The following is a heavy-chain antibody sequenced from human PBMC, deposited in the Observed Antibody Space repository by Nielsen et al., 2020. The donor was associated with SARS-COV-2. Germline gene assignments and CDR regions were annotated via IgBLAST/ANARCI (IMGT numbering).Heavy chain of an antibody. CDR3: ARDRGRDALLGFDP. V-gene: IGHV1-69*13. CDR1: GGTFSSYA. D-gene: IGHD2-8*02. CDR2: IIPIFGTA. J-gene: IGHJ5*02. Sequence: SVKVPCKASGGTFSSYAISWVRQAPGQGLEWMGGIIPIFGTANYAQKFQGRVTITADESTSTAYMELSSLRSEDTAVYYCARDRGRDALLGFDPWGQGTLVTVSS.